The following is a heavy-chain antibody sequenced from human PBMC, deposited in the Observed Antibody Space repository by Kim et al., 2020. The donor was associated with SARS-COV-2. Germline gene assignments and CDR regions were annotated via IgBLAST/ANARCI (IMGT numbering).Heavy chain of an antibody. Sequence: SETLSLTCTVSGGSISSSSYYWGWIRQPPGKGLEWIGSIYYSGSTYYNPSLKSRVTISVDTSKNQFSLKLSSVTAADTAVYYCARRSYSSPPDYWGQGTLVTVSS. CDR1: GGSISSSSYY. CDR2: IYYSGST. J-gene: IGHJ4*02. D-gene: IGHD6-19*01. CDR3: ARRSYSSPPDY. V-gene: IGHV4-39*01.